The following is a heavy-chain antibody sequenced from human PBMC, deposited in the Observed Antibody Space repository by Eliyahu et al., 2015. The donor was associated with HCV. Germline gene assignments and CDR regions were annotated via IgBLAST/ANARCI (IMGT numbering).Heavy chain of an antibody. CDR2: IYYRWGT. Sequence: QVQLQESGPGLVKPSETLSLTCTVSGGSISSYYWTWLRQPPGKGLEWIGYIYYRWGTQYNPSLKSRVTISVDTSKNQFSLKLTSVTAADTAVYYCAKIADGAFDFWGQGTLVTVSA. V-gene: IGHV4-59*01. D-gene: IGHD5-24*01. J-gene: IGHJ4*02. CDR3: AKIADGAFDF. CDR1: GGSISSYY.